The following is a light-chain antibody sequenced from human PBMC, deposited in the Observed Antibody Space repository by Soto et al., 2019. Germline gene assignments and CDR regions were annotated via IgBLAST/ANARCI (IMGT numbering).Light chain of an antibody. V-gene: IGKV3-20*01. Sequence: EIVLTQSPGTLSLSPGETASLSCWASQSIISNFLAWYQQRRGQPPRLLIYDSSRRASGIPDRFTGSGSGTAFTLTISRVEPEDSAVYYCQQTFHSPRTFGQGTRLEI. CDR3: QQTFHSPRT. J-gene: IGKJ2*01. CDR2: DSS. CDR1: QSIISNF.